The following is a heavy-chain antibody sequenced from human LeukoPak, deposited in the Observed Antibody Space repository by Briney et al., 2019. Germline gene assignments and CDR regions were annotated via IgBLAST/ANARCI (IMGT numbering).Heavy chain of an antibody. J-gene: IGHJ4*02. CDR1: GGSLSSYY. CDR2: IYYSGTT. CDR3: ARLHETGLLFDY. Sequence: SETLSLTCTVSGGSLSSYYWSWIRQPPGKGLEWIGYIYYSGTTNYNPSLKSRVTISVDTSKNQFSLKLSSVTAADTAVYYCARLHETGLLFDYWGQGTLVTVSS. V-gene: IGHV4-59*08. D-gene: IGHD3-9*01.